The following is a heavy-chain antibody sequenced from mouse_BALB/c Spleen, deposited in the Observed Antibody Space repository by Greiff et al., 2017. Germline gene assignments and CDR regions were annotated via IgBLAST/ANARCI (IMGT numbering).Heavy chain of an antibody. CDR2: IDPENGDT. CDR3: KSYYGNYSYAMDY. V-gene: IGHV14-4*02. D-gene: IGHD2-1*01. J-gene: IGHJ4*01. Sequence: EVKLQQSGAELVRSGASVKLSCTASGFNIKDYYMHWVKQRPEQGLEWIGWIDPENGDTEYAPKFQGKATMTADTSSNTAYLQLSSLTSEDTAVYYCKSYYGNYSYAMDYWGQGTSVTVSS. CDR1: GFNIKDYY.